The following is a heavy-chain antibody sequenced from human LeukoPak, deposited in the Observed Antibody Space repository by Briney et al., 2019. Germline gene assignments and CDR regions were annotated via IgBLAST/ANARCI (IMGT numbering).Heavy chain of an antibody. V-gene: IGHV3-11*01. CDR3: ARDIVVVPAANYYYYGMDV. CDR2: ISSSGSTI. Sequence: GGSLRLSCAASGFTFSDYYMSWIRQAPGKGLEWVSYISSSGSTIYYADSVKGRFTISRDNAKNSLYLQMNSLRAEDTAVYYCARDIVVVPAANYYYYGMDVWGQGTTVTVSS. D-gene: IGHD2-2*01. J-gene: IGHJ6*02. CDR1: GFTFSDYY.